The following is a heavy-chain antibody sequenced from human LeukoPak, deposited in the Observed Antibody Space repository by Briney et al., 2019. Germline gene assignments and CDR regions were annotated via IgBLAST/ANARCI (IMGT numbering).Heavy chain of an antibody. D-gene: IGHD3-10*01. V-gene: IGHV3-66*01. J-gene: IGHJ4*02. Sequence: GGSLRLSCAASGFTVSSNYMSWVRQAPGKGLEWVSVIYSGGSTYYADSVKGRFTISRDNSKNTLYPQMNSLRAEDTAVYYCARVERTLLWFGELYYWGQGTLVTVSS. CDR1: GFTVSSNY. CDR3: ARVERTLLWFGELYY. CDR2: IYSGGST.